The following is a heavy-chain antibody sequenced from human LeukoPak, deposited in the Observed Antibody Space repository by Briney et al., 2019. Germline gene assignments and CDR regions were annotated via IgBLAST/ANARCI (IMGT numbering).Heavy chain of an antibody. CDR3: ARGRYCSSTSCYEYYYYYMDG. CDR1: GFTFSGYA. V-gene: IGHV3-64*01. D-gene: IGHD2-2*01. Sequence: GGSLRLSCAASGFTFSGYAMHWVRQAPGKGLEYVSAISSNGGSTYYANSVKGRFTISRDNSKNTLYLQMGSLRAEDMAVYYCARGRYCSSTSCYEYYYYYMDGWGRGITVTVSS. J-gene: IGHJ6*03. CDR2: ISSNGGST.